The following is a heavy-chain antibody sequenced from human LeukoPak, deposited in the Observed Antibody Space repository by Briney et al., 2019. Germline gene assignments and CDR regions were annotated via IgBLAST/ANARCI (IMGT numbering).Heavy chain of an antibody. CDR3: ARDGYCSSTNCPYWYFDL. CDR1: GFTFSSYS. J-gene: IGHJ2*01. V-gene: IGHV3-64*01. D-gene: IGHD2-2*01. Sequence: GGSLRLSCAASGFTFSSYSMNWVRQAPGKGLEYVSAVSINGDSTYYANSVKGRFTISRDNSKNTLYLQMGSLRAEDMAVYYCARDGYCSSTNCPYWYFDLWGRGTLVTVSS. CDR2: VSINGDST.